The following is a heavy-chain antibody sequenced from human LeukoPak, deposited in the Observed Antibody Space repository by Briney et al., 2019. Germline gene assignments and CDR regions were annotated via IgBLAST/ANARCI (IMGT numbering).Heavy chain of an antibody. Sequence: GGSLRLSCAASVFIFSSYSMSWVRQAPGKGLEWVSVITGSGGNTYYADSVKGRFTISKDNSKNTVYLQIGSLRGDDTAVYYCAKPASRTCPSYYCGMDVWGQGTRSPSP. J-gene: IGHJ6*02. V-gene: IGHV3-23*01. CDR2: ITGSGGNT. CDR1: VFIFSSYS. D-gene: IGHD2-2*01. CDR3: AKPASRTCPSYYCGMDV.